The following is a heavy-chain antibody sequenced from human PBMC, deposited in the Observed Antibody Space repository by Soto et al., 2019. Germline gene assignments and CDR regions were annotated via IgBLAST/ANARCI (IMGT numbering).Heavy chain of an antibody. J-gene: IGHJ4*02. CDR2: FDPEDGET. V-gene: IGHV1-24*01. CDR3: ATVGTVTTSPWFDY. D-gene: IGHD4-17*01. Sequence: QVPLVQSGAEVKKPGASVRVSCKVSGYTLTELSMHWVRQAPGKGLEWMGGFDPEDGETIYAQKFQGRVTMTEDTSTDTAYMELSSLRSEDTAVYYCATVGTVTTSPWFDYWGQGTLVTVSS. CDR1: GYTLTELS.